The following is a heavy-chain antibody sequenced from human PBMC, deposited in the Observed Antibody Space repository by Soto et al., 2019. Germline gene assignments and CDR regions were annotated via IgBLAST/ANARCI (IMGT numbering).Heavy chain of an antibody. Sequence: PGGSLRLSCGASGFTFSSYWMHWVRQAPGKGLVWVSRINPDGSATNYADSVKGRFTISRDNAKNTLYLQMNSLRAEDTAVFYCGRGGSDSPMAPGYWGQGTLVTVSS. J-gene: IGHJ4*02. D-gene: IGHD5-18*01. CDR3: GRGGSDSPMAPGY. CDR1: GFTFSSYW. CDR2: INPDGSAT. V-gene: IGHV3-74*01.